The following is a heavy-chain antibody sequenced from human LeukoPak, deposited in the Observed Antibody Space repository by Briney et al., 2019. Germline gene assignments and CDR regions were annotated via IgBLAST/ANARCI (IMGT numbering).Heavy chain of an antibody. CDR2: ISYDGSNK. Sequence: PGRSLRLSCAASGFNLRGNALQWIRQAPGKGLEWVAVISYDGSNKYYADSVKGRFTISRDNSKNTLYLQMNSLRAEDTAVYYCARDSYSSSWFFDYWGQGTLVTVSS. V-gene: IGHV3-30-3*01. J-gene: IGHJ4*02. D-gene: IGHD6-13*01. CDR1: GFNLRGNA. CDR3: ARDSYSSSWFFDY.